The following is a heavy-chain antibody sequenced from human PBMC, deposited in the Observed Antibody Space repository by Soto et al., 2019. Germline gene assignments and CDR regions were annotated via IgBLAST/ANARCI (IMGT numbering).Heavy chain of an antibody. J-gene: IGHJ4*02. CDR3: ARGGSYFDY. V-gene: IGHV3-48*03. Sequence: PGGSLRLSCAASGFTFSSYEMNWVRQAPGKGLEWVSYITGSGNTIYYADSVKCRFTISRDNAKNSMYLQMNSLRAEDTAVYYCARGGSYFDYWGQGTLVTVSS. D-gene: IGHD1-26*01. CDR1: GFTFSSYE. CDR2: ITGSGNTI.